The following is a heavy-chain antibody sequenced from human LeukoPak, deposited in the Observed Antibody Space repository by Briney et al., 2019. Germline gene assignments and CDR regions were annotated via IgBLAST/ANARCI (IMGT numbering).Heavy chain of an antibody. J-gene: IGHJ3*02. Sequence: PSENLSLTCSVSGASITNYYWNWIRQPPGKGLEWIGYISYSGSTKYNPSLKSRVTISVDTSKNQFSLKLSSVTAADTAVYYCARHYYDSSGYDGFDIWGQGTMVTVSS. CDR1: GASITNYY. CDR3: ARHYYDSSGYDGFDI. CDR2: ISYSGST. V-gene: IGHV4-59*01. D-gene: IGHD3-22*01.